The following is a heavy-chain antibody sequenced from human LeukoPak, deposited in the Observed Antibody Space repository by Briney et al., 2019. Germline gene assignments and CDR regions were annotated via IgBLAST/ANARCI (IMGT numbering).Heavy chain of an antibody. J-gene: IGHJ4*02. CDR2: ISWNSGSI. V-gene: IGHV3-9*01. Sequence: GGSLRLSCAASGFTFDDYAMHWVRQAPGKGLEWVSGISWNSGSIGYADSVKGRFTISRGNAKNSLYLQMNSLRAEDTALYYCANSRGFITTLGDWGQGTLVTVSS. CDR3: ANSRGFITTLGD. CDR1: GFTFDDYA. D-gene: IGHD3-10*02.